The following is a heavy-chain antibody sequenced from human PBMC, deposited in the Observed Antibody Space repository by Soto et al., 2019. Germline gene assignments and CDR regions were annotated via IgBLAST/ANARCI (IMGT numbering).Heavy chain of an antibody. D-gene: IGHD1-7*01. V-gene: IGHV5-51*01. CDR2: IYPGDSDT. Sequence: PGESLKISCKGSGYSFTSYWIGWVRQMPGKGLEWMGIIYPGDSDTRYSPSFQGQVTISADKSISTAYLQWSSLKASDTAMYYCARHQLELPGDYYYYYGMDVWGQGTTVTVSS. CDR1: GYSFTSYW. CDR3: ARHQLELPGDYYYYYGMDV. J-gene: IGHJ6*02.